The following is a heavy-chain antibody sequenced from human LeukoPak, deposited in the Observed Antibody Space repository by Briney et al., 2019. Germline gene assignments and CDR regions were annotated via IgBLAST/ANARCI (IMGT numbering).Heavy chain of an antibody. D-gene: IGHD3-10*01. CDR1: DGSTTKYY. CDR3: ARLNYYFYGTDV. V-gene: IGHV4-59*08. CDR2: IHYRGTT. J-gene: IGHJ6*02. Sequence: SETLSLTCTLSDGSTTKYYWSWIRQPPGKGLEWIGYIHYRGTTNYNPSLKSRVTISADTSKNQFSLKLNSVTAADTAVYYCARLNYYFYGTDVWGPGTTVTVSS.